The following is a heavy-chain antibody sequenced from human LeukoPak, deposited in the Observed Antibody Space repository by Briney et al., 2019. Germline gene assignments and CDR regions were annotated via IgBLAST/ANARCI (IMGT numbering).Heavy chain of an antibody. Sequence: GGSLRLSCAASGYTFSSYWMSWVRQAPGKGLEWVSAISGSGGSTYYADSVKGRFTISRDNSKNTLYLQMNSLRAEDTAVYYCARDRNYYDSRNFDYWGQGTLVTVSS. D-gene: IGHD3-22*01. J-gene: IGHJ4*02. CDR1: GYTFSSYW. CDR2: ISGSGGST. CDR3: ARDRNYYDSRNFDY. V-gene: IGHV3-23*01.